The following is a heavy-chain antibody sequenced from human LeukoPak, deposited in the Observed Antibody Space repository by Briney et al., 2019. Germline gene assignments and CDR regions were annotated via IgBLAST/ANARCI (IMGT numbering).Heavy chain of an antibody. CDR3: AKDRSAFLSYPYYDSSGYDY. CDR1: GFTFSSYG. V-gene: IGHV3-30*18. CDR2: MSYDGSNK. D-gene: IGHD3-22*01. Sequence: PGGSLRLSCAASGFTFSSYGVHWVRQAPGKGLEWVAVMSYDGSNKYYADSVKGRFTISRDSSKNTLYLQMNSLRAEDTAVYYCAKDRSAFLSYPYYDSSGYDYWGQGTLVTVSS. J-gene: IGHJ4*02.